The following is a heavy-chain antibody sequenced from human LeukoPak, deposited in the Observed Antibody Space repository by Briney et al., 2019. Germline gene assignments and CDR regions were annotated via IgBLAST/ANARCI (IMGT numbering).Heavy chain of an antibody. CDR3: AARPYSSSWYDPYYFDY. CDR1: GGTFSSYA. V-gene: IGHV1-69*13. J-gene: IGHJ4*02. Sequence: ASVKVSCKASGGTFSSYAISWVRQAPGQGLEWMGGIIPIFGTANYAQKFQGRVTITADESTSTAYMGLSSLRSEDTAVYHCAARPYSSSWYDPYYFDYWGQGTLVTVSS. D-gene: IGHD6-13*01. CDR2: IIPIFGTA.